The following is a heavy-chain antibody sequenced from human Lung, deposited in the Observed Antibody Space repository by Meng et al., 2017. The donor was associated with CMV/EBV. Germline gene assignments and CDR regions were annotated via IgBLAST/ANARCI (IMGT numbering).Heavy chain of an antibody. V-gene: IGHV1-2*02. CDR1: GYTFTGYY. D-gene: IGHD1-14*01. Sequence: ASVXVSXKASGYTFTGYYMYWVRQVPGQGLEWMGWINPKTGGTRYAQKFQGRVSMTRDTSISTAYMELSRLRSDDTAVYYCARDRSVIITENFDFWGQGTLVTVSS. J-gene: IGHJ4*02. CDR3: ARDRSVIITENFDF. CDR2: INPKTGGT.